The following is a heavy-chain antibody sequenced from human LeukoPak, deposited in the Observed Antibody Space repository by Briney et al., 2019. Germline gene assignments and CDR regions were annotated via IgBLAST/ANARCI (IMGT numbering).Heavy chain of an antibody. D-gene: IGHD5-18*01. J-gene: IGHJ4*02. CDR3: ERALDSYGYFDY. CDR1: GFTCSRYS. CDR2: ISSSSSYI. V-gene: IGHV3-21*01. Sequence: GGSLRHSCAAYGFTCSRYSMKWVRQAPEKGLEWVSSISSSSSYIYYADSVKGRFTISRDNAKNSLYLQMNSLRAEDTAVYYCERALDSYGYFDYWGQGTLVTVSS.